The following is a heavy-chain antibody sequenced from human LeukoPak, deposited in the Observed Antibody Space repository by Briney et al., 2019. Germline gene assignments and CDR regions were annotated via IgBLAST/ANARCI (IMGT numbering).Heavy chain of an antibody. V-gene: IGHV1-69*04. J-gene: IGHJ4*02. CDR2: IIPILGIA. Sequence: GASVKVSCKASGGTFSSYAISWVRQAPGQGLEWMGRIIPILGIANYAQKFQGRVTITADKSTSTAYMELSSLRSEDTAVYYCARDRGYSYVLASDYWGQGPLATVSS. D-gene: IGHD5-18*01. CDR3: ARDRGYSYVLASDY. CDR1: GGTFSSYA.